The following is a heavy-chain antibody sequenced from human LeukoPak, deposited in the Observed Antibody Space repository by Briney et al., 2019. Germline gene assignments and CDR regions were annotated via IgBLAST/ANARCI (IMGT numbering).Heavy chain of an antibody. CDR3: SCRDYYYYGMDV. Sequence: SQTLSLTCTVSGGSISSGDYYWSWIRQPPGKGLEWIGCIYYSGSTYYNPSLKSRVTISVDTSKNQFSLKLSSVTAADTAVYYCSCRDYYYYGMDVWGQGTTVTVSS. D-gene: IGHD2-15*01. CDR2: IYYSGST. J-gene: IGHJ6*02. CDR1: GGSISSGDYY. V-gene: IGHV4-30-4*01.